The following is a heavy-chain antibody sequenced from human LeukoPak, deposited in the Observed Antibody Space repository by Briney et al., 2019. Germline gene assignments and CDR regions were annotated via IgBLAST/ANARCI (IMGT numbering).Heavy chain of an antibody. CDR3: AKVVDILPLYYFDY. V-gene: IGHV3-23*01. J-gene: IGHJ4*02. CDR1: GFTFSSYA. D-gene: IGHD5-12*01. Sequence: GGSLRLSCAASGFTFSSYAMSWVRQAPGKGLEWVSAISGSGGSTYYADSVKGRFTISRDNSKNTLSLQMNSLRAEDTAVYYCAKVVDILPLYYFDYWGQGTLVTVSS. CDR2: ISGSGGST.